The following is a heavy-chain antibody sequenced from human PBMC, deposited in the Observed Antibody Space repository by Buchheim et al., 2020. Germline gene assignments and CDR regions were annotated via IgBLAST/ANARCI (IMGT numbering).Heavy chain of an antibody. D-gene: IGHD2-15*01. CDR1: GFTFSNAW. CDR3: TTDVGTYCSGGSCYLRDY. CDR2: IKSKTDGGTT. Sequence: VQLVESGGGVVQPGRSLRLSCAASGFTFSNAWMSWVRQAPGKGLEWVGRIKSKTDGGTTDYAAPVKGRFTIPRDDSKNTLYLQMNSLKTEDTAVYYCTTDVGTYCSGGSCYLRDYWGQGTL. J-gene: IGHJ4*02. V-gene: IGHV3-15*01.